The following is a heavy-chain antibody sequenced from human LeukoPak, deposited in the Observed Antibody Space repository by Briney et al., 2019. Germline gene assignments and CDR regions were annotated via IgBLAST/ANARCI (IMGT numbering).Heavy chain of an antibody. Sequence: ASVKVSCKASGYTFTSYYTHWVRQAPGQGLEWMGIINPSGGSTSYAQKFQGRVTMTRDMSTSTVYMELSSLRSEDTAVYYCAMTAAAGTGGFDPWGQGTLVTVSS. V-gene: IGHV1-46*01. D-gene: IGHD6-13*01. CDR3: AMTAAAGTGGFDP. CDR2: INPSGGST. J-gene: IGHJ5*02. CDR1: GYTFTSYY.